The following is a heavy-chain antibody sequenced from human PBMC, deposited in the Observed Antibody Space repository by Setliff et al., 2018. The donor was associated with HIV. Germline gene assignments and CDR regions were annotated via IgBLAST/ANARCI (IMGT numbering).Heavy chain of an antibody. Sequence: SETLSLTCSVSGGSLISGGYYWSWIRQHPGKGLEWIGYVYYTGKTYYNPSLESRISMSVGTSKNQFSLKVTSVTAADTAIYYCARGPVSGYDRGWVDSWGQGTQVTVSS. J-gene: IGHJ4*02. D-gene: IGHD5-12*01. V-gene: IGHV4-31*03. CDR2: VYYTGKT. CDR3: ARGPVSGYDRGWVDS. CDR1: GGSLISGGYY.